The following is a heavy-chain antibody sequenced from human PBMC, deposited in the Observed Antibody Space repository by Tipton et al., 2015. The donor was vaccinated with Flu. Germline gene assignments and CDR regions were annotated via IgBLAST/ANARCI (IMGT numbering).Heavy chain of an antibody. CDR1: GFTFNSHW. D-gene: IGHD3-9*01. CDR3: ARDPGGHRYYYYGMDV. CDR2: INSDGSST. Sequence: CAASGFTFNSHWMNWVRQAPGKGLVWVSRINSDGSSTNYADSVKGRFTISRDNAKNTLYLQMNSLRAEDTGVYYCARDPGGHRYYYYGMDVWGQGTTVTVSS. J-gene: IGHJ6*02. V-gene: IGHV3-74*01.